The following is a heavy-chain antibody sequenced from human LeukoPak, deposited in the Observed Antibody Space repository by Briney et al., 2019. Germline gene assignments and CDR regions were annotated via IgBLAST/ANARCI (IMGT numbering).Heavy chain of an antibody. V-gene: IGHV4-59*01. CDR2: IYYSGST. CDR1: GGSISSYY. CDR3: ARAGLLWFGEQIDY. D-gene: IGHD3-10*01. Sequence: SETLSLTCTVSGGSISSYYWSWIRQPPGKGLEWIGYIYYSGSTNYNPSLKSRVTISVDTSKNQFSLKLSSVTAADTAVYYCARAGLLWFGEQIDYWGRGTLVTVSS. J-gene: IGHJ4*02.